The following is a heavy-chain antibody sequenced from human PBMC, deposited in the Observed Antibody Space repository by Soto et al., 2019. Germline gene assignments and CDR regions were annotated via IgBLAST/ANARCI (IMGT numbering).Heavy chain of an antibody. J-gene: IGHJ6*02. CDR1: GFMFSHDW. CDR2: IISGGSRV. V-gene: IGHV3-74*01. Sequence: GGSLRLSCAASGFMFSHDWMNWVRQGPGKGLEWIARIISGGSRVTYADSVEGRFTITRDNAKNMLFLEMHSLTVEDTAVYYCARERTSKGGLDVWGQGTTVTVSS. CDR3: ARERTSKGGLDV.